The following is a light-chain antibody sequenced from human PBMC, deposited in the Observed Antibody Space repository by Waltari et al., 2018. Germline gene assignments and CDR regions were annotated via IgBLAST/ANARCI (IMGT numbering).Light chain of an antibody. CDR2: ADS. CDR3: QAWDSNIGV. V-gene: IGLV3-1*01. Sequence: SYEVTQPPSVSVSPGQTASITCSGAKLGDKNVCWYQQKPGQSPVLVIHADSKRHSGIPERRSGSNSGNTATLTISGTQAMDEADYYCQAWDSNIGVFGGGTKLTVL. CDR1: KLGDKN. J-gene: IGLJ2*01.